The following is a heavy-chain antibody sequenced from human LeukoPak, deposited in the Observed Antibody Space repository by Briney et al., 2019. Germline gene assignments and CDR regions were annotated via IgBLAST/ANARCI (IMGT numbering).Heavy chain of an antibody. D-gene: IGHD6-13*01. V-gene: IGHV4-59*01. CDR1: GGSISSYY. CDR3: ARMRQQPYYDYHYMDV. J-gene: IGHJ6*03. Sequence: SETLSLTCTVSGGSISSYYWSWIRQPPGKGLEWIGYIYYTGSTNYNPSLKSRVAISVDTSKNQFSLNLSSVTAADTAVYYCARMRQQPYYDYHYMDVWGKGNTVTVSS. CDR2: IYYTGST.